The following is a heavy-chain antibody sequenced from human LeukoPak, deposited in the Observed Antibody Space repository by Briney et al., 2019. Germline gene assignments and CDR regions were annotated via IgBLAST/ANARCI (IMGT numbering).Heavy chain of an antibody. CDR3: AKDSSAYDAYYFDY. CDR2: INHSGST. Sequence: GSLRLSCAASGFTFSSYAMSWIRQPPGKGLEWIGEINHSGSTNYNPSLKSRVTISVDTSKNQFSLKLSSVTAEDTAVYYCAKDSSAYDAYYFDYWGQGTLVTVSS. D-gene: IGHD3-22*01. J-gene: IGHJ4*02. CDR1: GFTFSSYA. V-gene: IGHV4-34*01.